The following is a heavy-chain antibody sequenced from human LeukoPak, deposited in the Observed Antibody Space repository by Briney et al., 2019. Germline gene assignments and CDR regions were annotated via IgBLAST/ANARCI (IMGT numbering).Heavy chain of an antibody. CDR1: GFTFSSNW. CDR2: IKTDGSLI. V-gene: IGHV3-7*01. D-gene: IGHD7-27*01. J-gene: IGHJ4*02. Sequence: GGSLRLSCAASGFTFSSNWMSWVRQAPGKGLEWVANIKTDGSLIYYVDSVKGRFTISRGNAKNSLFLEMTSLRVEDTAVYYCARDLNWETYWGQGTLVSVSS. CDR3: ARDLNWETY.